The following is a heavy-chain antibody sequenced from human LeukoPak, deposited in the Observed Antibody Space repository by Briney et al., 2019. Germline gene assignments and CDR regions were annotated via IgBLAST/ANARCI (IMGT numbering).Heavy chain of an antibody. CDR2: IKQDGSEK. J-gene: IGHJ4*02. CDR1: GFTFSSYW. Sequence: PGGSLRLSCAASGFTFSSYWMSWVRQAPGKGLEWVANIKQDGSEKYYVDSVKGRFTISRDNAKNSLYLQMNSLRAEDTAVYYCARVPRGRRDYSNDYWGQGTLVTVSS. V-gene: IGHV3-7*01. CDR3: ARVPRGRRDYSNDY. D-gene: IGHD2-15*01.